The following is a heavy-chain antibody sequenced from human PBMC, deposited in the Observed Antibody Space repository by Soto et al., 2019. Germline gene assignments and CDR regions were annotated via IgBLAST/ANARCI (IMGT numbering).Heavy chain of an antibody. D-gene: IGHD3-10*01. Sequence: PSETLSLTCTVSGGSMSEYFWGWIRQSPGKGLEWIGYVYYLGSTDYNPSLKSRVTISVDTSKRQFSLKLSSVTVADTAVYYCARDGYDGSGSPYPAYWGPGAQVTSPQ. CDR1: GGSMSEYF. CDR3: ARDGYDGSGSPYPAY. CDR2: VYYLGST. J-gene: IGHJ4*02. V-gene: IGHV4-59*01.